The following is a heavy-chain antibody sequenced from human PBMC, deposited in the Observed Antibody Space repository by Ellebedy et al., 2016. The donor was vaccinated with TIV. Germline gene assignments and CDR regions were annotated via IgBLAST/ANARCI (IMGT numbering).Heavy chain of an antibody. CDR3: SRASFYDVDLSGWYFDI. D-gene: IGHD3-10*02. Sequence: GGSLRLSCRASGFSFKNFAMNWVRQAPGKGLEWVSIISSTGTTYYADSVKGRFTISKDNSKNTLNLQMTSLKVEDTAVYYCSRASFYDVDLSGWYFDIWGRGTLVPVSS. V-gene: IGHV3-66*01. CDR1: GFSFKNFA. CDR2: ISSTGTT. J-gene: IGHJ2*01.